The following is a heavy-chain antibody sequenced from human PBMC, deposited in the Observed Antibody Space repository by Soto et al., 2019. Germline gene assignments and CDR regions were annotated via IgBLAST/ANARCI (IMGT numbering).Heavy chain of an antibody. V-gene: IGHV3-30-3*01. CDR3: AREVVLTEWYFDN. CDR2: TSSDGGTK. CDR1: GFTLSSYS. D-gene: IGHD2-21*01. J-gene: IGHJ4*02. Sequence: QVQLMESGGGVVQPGGSLRLSSATSGFTLSSYSMHWFRQAPGRGLEWVAVTSSDGGTKFYADSVKGRFTVSRDNSKNTLYLQMNSLRPEDTAVYYCAREVVLTEWYFDNWGQGILVTVSS.